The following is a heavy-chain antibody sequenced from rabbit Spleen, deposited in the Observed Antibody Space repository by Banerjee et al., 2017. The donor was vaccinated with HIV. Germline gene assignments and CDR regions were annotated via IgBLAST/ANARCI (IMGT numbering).Heavy chain of an antibody. D-gene: IGHD4-1*01. CDR3: ARDLAAIIGWNFAL. CDR1: GFSFSSSYW. V-gene: IGHV1S45*01. J-gene: IGHJ4*01. CDR2: INSSTGTT. Sequence: QEQLEESGGDLVKPEGSLTLTCTASGFSFSSSYWICWVRQAPGKGLEWIACINSSTGTTVYASWAKGRFTVSRTSSTTVTLQMTSLTAADTATYFCARDLAAIIGWNFALWGPGTLVTVS.